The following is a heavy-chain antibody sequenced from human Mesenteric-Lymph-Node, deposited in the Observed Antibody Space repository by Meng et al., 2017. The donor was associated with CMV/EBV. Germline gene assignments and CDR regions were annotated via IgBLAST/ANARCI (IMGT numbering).Heavy chain of an antibody. D-gene: IGHD2-2*01. V-gene: IGHV1-2*02. CDR1: GFIDYY. CDR3: ARAPLVPPAMNYYGMDV. J-gene: IGHJ6*02. Sequence: ASVKVSCKTSGFIDYYLDWVRQAPGQGLEWMGWIEPNSGGTNYAQKFQGRVTMTRDTSISTAYMELSRLSSDDTFVYYCARAPLVPPAMNYYGMDVWGQGTTVTVSS. CDR2: IEPNSGGT.